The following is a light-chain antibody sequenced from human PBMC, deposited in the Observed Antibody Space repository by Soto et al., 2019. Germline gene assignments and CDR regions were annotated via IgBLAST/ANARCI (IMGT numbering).Light chain of an antibody. CDR3: SSYTSSSPPDV. Sequence: QSALTQPASVSGSPGQSITISCTGTSSDVGGYNYVSWYQQHPGKAPKLMIYDVSNRPSGVSNRFSGSKSGNTASLTISGRQAEDEADYYCSSYTSSSPPDVFGTGTKLTVL. J-gene: IGLJ1*01. CDR1: SSDVGGYNY. V-gene: IGLV2-14*01. CDR2: DVS.